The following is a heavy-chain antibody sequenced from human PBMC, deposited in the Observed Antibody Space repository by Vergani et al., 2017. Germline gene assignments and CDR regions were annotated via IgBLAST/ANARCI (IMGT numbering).Heavy chain of an antibody. J-gene: IGHJ4*02. V-gene: IGHV4-30-2*01. CDR1: GGSISSGGYS. CDR3: AREILYYYDSSGYYAYFDD. CDR2: LYHSGST. D-gene: IGHD3-22*01. Sequence: QLQLQESGSGLVKPSQTLSLTCAVSGGSISSGGYSWSWIRQPPGRGLAWIGYLYHSGSTHYNPSLKTRVTISVDRSKNQFSLKLSSVTAADTAVYYCAREILYYYDSSGYYAYFDDWGQGTLVTVSS.